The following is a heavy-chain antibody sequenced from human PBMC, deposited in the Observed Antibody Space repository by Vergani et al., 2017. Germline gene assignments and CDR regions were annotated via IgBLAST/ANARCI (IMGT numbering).Heavy chain of an antibody. CDR3: ASYCSSTSCSGGFDY. Sequence: QVQLQESGPGLVKPSETLSLTCTVSGGSISSYYWSWIRQPPGKGLEWIGYIYYSGSTNYNPSLKSRVTISVDTSKNQFSLKLSSLTAADTAVYYCASYCSSTSCSGGFDYWGQGTLVTVSS. CDR1: GGSISSYY. V-gene: IGHV4-59*08. D-gene: IGHD2-2*01. CDR2: IYYSGST. J-gene: IGHJ4*02.